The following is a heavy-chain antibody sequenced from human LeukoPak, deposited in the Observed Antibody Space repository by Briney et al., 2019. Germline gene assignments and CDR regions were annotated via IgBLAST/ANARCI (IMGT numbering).Heavy chain of an antibody. CDR1: GFIVSNNY. Sequence: GGSLRLSCAASGFIVSNNYMNWVRQAPGKGLEWVSIVYSGGGTYYADSVKGRFTISRDNSKNTLYLQMNSLRADDTAVYYCARGCYYERSGYCPFDYWGPGTLVTVSS. CDR3: ARGCYYERSGYCPFDY. CDR2: VYSGGGT. D-gene: IGHD3-22*01. V-gene: IGHV3-53*01. J-gene: IGHJ4*02.